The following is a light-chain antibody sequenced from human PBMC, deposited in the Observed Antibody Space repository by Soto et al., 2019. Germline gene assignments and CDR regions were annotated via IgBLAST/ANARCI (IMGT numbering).Light chain of an antibody. V-gene: IGKV1-5*01. Sequence: DIQMTQSPSTLSASVGDRVTITCRASQTINSWLAWYQQQPGKAPRLLIYDASSLESGVPSRFSGSGSGTEFTLTISSLQPDDFATYYCQQYSSYWTFGQGTKVEIK. CDR1: QTINSW. J-gene: IGKJ1*01. CDR3: QQYSSYWT. CDR2: DAS.